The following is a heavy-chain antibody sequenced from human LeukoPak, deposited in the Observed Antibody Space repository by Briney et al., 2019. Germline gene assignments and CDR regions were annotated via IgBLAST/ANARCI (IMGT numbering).Heavy chain of an antibody. D-gene: IGHD2-2*01. CDR1: GFTSSSYW. Sequence: GGSLRLSCAASGFTSSSYWMSWVRQAPGKGLEWVANIKQDGSEKYYVDSVKGRFTISRDNSKNTLYLQMNSLRAEDTAVYYCAKEVVPAADHYYYYYMDVWGKGTTVTVSS. V-gene: IGHV3-7*03. CDR2: IKQDGSEK. J-gene: IGHJ6*03. CDR3: AKEVVPAADHYYYYYMDV.